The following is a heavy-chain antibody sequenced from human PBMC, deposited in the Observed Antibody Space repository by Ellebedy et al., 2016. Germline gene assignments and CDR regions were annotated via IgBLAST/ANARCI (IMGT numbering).Heavy chain of an antibody. J-gene: IGHJ6*03. CDR3: ARGTGSGSYRYYYMDV. D-gene: IGHD3-10*01. CDR1: GGSFSGYY. CDR2: INHSGST. Sequence: SETLSLXXAVYGGSFSGYYWSWIRQPPGKGLEWIGEINHSGSTNYNPSLKSRVTISVDTSKNQFSLKLSSVTAADTAVYYCARGTGSGSYRYYYMDVWGKGTTVTVSS. V-gene: IGHV4-34*01.